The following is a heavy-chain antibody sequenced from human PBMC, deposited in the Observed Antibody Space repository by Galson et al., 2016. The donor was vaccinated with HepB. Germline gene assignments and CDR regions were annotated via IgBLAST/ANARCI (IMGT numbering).Heavy chain of an antibody. Sequence: SLRLSCAASGFTVNDNSMTWVRQAPGKGLEWVSVMYSGGSINYADSVKGRFTISRDNSRNTLYLQMNSLRAEDTAVYYCARDASRRHGSGNYYNRGFDIWCQGTMVTVAS. CDR3: ARDASRRHGSGNYYNRGFDI. V-gene: IGHV3-66*01. J-gene: IGHJ3*02. D-gene: IGHD3-10*01. CDR1: GFTVNDNS. CDR2: MYSGGSI.